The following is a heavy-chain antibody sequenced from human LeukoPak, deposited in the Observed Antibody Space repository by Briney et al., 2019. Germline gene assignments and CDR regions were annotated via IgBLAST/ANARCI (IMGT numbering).Heavy chain of an antibody. CDR3: TTDGTPSWFGAPPEYFQH. J-gene: IGHJ1*01. D-gene: IGHD3-10*01. CDR2: IKSKTDGGTT. Sequence: GGSLRLSCAASGFTFSNAWMSWVRQAPGKGLEWVGRIKSKTDGGTTDYATPVKGRFTISRDDSKNTLYLQMNSLKTEDTAVYYCTTDGTPSWFGAPPEYFQHWGQGTLVTVSS. CDR1: GFTFSNAW. V-gene: IGHV3-15*01.